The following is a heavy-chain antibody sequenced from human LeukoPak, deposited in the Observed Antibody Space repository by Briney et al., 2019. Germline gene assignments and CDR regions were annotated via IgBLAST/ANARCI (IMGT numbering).Heavy chain of an antibody. J-gene: IGHJ4*02. Sequence: PGGSLRLSCAASGFTFSSYEMNWVRQAPGKGLEWVSYISSSDNTIYYADSVKGRFTISRDNAKNSLYLQMNSLRAEDTAVYYCARALRYFDWLSPWTFDYWGQGTLVTVPS. CDR2: ISSSDNTI. D-gene: IGHD3-9*01. V-gene: IGHV3-48*03. CDR3: ARALRYFDWLSPWTFDY. CDR1: GFTFSSYE.